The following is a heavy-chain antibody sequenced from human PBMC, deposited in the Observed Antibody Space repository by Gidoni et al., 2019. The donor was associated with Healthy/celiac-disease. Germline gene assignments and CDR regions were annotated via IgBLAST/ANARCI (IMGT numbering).Heavy chain of an antibody. CDR2: ISYDGSNK. V-gene: IGHV3-30-3*01. CDR3: AREGGDWGITILYFDY. Sequence: QVQLVESGGGVVQPGRSLRLSCAASGFTFSRYAMHWVRQAPGTGLEWVAVISYDGSNKYSADSVKGRFTISRDNSKNTLYLQMNSLRAEDTAVYYCAREGGDWGITILYFDYWGQGTLVTVSS. CDR1: GFTFSRYA. D-gene: IGHD3-10*01. J-gene: IGHJ4*02.